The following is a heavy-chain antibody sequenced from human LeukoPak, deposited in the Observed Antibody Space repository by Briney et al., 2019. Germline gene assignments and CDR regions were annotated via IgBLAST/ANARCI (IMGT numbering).Heavy chain of an antibody. D-gene: IGHD3-22*01. CDR2: INHSGST. Sequence: PSETLSLTCAVYGGSFSGYYWSWIRQPPGKGLEWIGEINHSGSTNYNPSLKSRVTISVDTSKNQFSLKLSSVTAADTAVYYCARHDYDSSHYFDYWGQGTLVTVSS. J-gene: IGHJ4*02. V-gene: IGHV4-34*01. CDR1: GGSFSGYY. CDR3: ARHDYDSSHYFDY.